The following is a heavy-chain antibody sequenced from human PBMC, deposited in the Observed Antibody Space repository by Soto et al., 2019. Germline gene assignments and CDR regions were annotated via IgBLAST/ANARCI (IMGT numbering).Heavy chain of an antibody. CDR3: SRQIVVVPAAIGFYYYYMDV. D-gene: IGHD2-2*01. Sequence: PGESLKISCKGSGYSFTSYWIGWVRQMPGKGLEWMGIIYPGDSDTRYSPSFQGQVTISADKSISTAYLQWSSLKASDTAMYYCSRQIVVVPAAIGFYYYYMDVWGKGTTVTVSS. CDR2: IYPGDSDT. J-gene: IGHJ6*03. V-gene: IGHV5-51*01. CDR1: GYSFTSYW.